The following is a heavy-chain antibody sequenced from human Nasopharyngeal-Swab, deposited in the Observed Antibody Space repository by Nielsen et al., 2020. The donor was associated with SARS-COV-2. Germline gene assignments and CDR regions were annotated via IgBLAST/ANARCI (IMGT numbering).Heavy chain of an antibody. V-gene: IGHV3-11*01. CDR3: ASHGASNAFDI. J-gene: IGHJ3*02. CDR2: ISSSGSTI. CDR1: GFTFSDYY. Sequence: GESLKISCAASGFTFSDYYMSWIRQAPGKGLEWVSYISSSGSTIYYADSVKGRFTISRDNAKNSLYLQMNSLRAEDTAVYYCASHGASNAFDIWGQGTMVTVSS. D-gene: IGHD4/OR15-4a*01.